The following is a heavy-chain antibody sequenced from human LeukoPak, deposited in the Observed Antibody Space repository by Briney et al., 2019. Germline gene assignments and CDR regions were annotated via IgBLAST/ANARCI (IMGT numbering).Heavy chain of an antibody. Sequence: GGSLRLSCAASGFTFSSYWMHWVRQAPGKGLVWVSRINSDGSSTSYADSVKGRFTISRDNAKNTLYLQMNSLRAEDTAVYYCAKEERSVDFDYWGQGTLVTVSS. V-gene: IGHV3-74*01. J-gene: IGHJ4*02. CDR3: AKEERSVDFDY. CDR2: INSDGSST. CDR1: GFTFSSYW. D-gene: IGHD5-24*01.